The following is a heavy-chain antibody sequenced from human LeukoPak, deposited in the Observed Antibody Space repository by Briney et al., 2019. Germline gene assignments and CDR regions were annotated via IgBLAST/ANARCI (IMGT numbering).Heavy chain of an antibody. J-gene: IGHJ6*03. V-gene: IGHV4-39*07. CDR2: IYYSGST. CDR1: GGSISSSSYY. CDR3: VVGWTVYCYYMDV. D-gene: IGHD2-2*01. Sequence: PSETLSLTCTVSGGSISSSSYYWGWIRQPPGKGLEWIGSIYYSGSTYYNPSLKSRVTISVDTSKNQFSLKLSSVTAADTAVHYCVVGWTVYCYYMDVWGKGTTVTVSS.